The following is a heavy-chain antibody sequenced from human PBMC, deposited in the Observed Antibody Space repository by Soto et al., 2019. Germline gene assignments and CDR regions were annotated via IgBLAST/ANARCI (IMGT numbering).Heavy chain of an antibody. CDR2: ISWNSGSI. CDR3: ARGMYSSSWSWFVP. Sequence: GGSLRLSCAASGFTFDDYAMHWVRQAPGKGLEWVSGISWNSGSIGYADSVKGRFTISRDNAKNSLYLQMNSLRAEDTAVYYCARGMYSSSWSWFVPWGQGTLVTVSS. J-gene: IGHJ5*02. V-gene: IGHV3-9*01. D-gene: IGHD6-13*01. CDR1: GFTFDDYA.